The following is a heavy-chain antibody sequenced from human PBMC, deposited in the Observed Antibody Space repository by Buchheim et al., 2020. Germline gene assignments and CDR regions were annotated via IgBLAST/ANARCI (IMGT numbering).Heavy chain of an antibody. V-gene: IGHV1-2*02. CDR3: ARSSMDVLLFIQGMDV. CDR2: INPQSGGT. J-gene: IGHJ6*02. CDR1: GYTFTGYY. Sequence: QVQLVQSGAEVKTPGASVKVSCKASGYTFTGYYMHWVRQAPGEGLEWMGWINPQSGGTNCPQKFQGRVTMTRDTSISTAYMELSRLTSDDTAVYYCARSSMDVLLFIQGMDVWGQGTT. D-gene: IGHD3-10*01.